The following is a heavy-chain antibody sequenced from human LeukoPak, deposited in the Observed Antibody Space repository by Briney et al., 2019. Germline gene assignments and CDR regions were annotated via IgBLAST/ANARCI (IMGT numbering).Heavy chain of an antibody. CDR2: IYYSGST. V-gene: IGHV4-39*01. D-gene: IGHD4-17*01. Sequence: PSETLSLTCTVSGGSISISSFWGWIRQPPGRGLEWIATIYYSGSTYYNPSLKSRVTISLDTSKNQFSLKLSSATAADTAVYYCARSYQDYGDYWYFDLWGRGTLVTVSS. CDR1: GGSISISSF. J-gene: IGHJ2*01. CDR3: ARSYQDYGDYWYFDL.